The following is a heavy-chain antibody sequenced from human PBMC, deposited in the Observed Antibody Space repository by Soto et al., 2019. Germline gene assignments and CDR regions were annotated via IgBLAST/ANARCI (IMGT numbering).Heavy chain of an antibody. V-gene: IGHV3-21*06. CDR1: GFTFSTYL. D-gene: IGHD1-20*01. CDR2: IKSDSSSL. Sequence: VQLVESGGGLVKPGGSLRLSCAASGFTFSTYLMNWVRQAPGKGLEWVSYIKSDSSSLYYADSVKGRFTISRDNAKNSLHQQMNRLRVEDTAMYFCAGKPITGSQSGAFDIWGQGTMVTVSS. CDR3: AGKPITGSQSGAFDI. J-gene: IGHJ3*02.